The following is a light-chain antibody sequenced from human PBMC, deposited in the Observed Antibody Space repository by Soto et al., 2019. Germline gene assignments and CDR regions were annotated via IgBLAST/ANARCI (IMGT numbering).Light chain of an antibody. CDR1: SSNIGNNY. V-gene: IGLV1-51*01. Sequence: QSVLTQPPSVSAAPGQKVTISCSGSSSNIGNNYVSWYQQLPGTAPKLLIYDNNKRPSGIPDRFSGSKSGTSATLGITGVQSGDEADYYCGTWDSRLGAGVHVVFGGGTKLTVL. CDR2: DNN. J-gene: IGLJ2*01. CDR3: GTWDSRLGAGVHVV.